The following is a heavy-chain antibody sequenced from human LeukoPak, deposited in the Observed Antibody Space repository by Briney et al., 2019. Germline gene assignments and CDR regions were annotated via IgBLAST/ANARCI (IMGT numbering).Heavy chain of an antibody. D-gene: IGHD3-10*01. CDR3: ARVATKVSYYFDY. CDR2: IYSGGST. CDR1: GFTVSSNY. V-gene: IGHV3-66*01. J-gene: IGHJ4*02. Sequence: GGSLRLSCAASGFTVSSNYMSWVRQAPGKGLEWVSVIYSGGSTYYADSVKGRFTISRDNSKSTLYLQMNSLRAEDTAVYYCARVATKVSYYFDYWGQGTLVTVSS.